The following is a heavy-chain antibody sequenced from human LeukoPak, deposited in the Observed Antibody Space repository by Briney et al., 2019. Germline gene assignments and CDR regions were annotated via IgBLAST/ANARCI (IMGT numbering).Heavy chain of an antibody. J-gene: IGHJ6*04. D-gene: IGHD1-7*01. CDR3: ASWRYELELRAPMDV. V-gene: IGHV3-30*04. CDR2: ISYDGIHR. CDR1: GFTFSRHA. Sequence: GGSLRLSCAASGFTFSRHAVHWVRQAPGKGLEWVAVISYDGIHRYYADSVRGRFTISRDNSKNTLSLQMNSPRDEDTAVYYCASWRYELELRAPMDVWGKGTTVTVSS.